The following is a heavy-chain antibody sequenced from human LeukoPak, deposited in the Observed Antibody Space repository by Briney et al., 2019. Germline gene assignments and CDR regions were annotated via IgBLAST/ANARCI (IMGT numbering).Heavy chain of an antibody. J-gene: IGHJ4*02. Sequence: GRSLRLSCAASGFTFSNYVMHWVRQAPGKGLEWVAVISYDGSNKYYADSVKGRFTISRDNSKNTLYLQMNSLGAEDTAVYYCARDTGAAGTFSPFDYWGQGTLVTVSS. D-gene: IGHD6-13*01. V-gene: IGHV3-30-3*01. CDR2: ISYDGSNK. CDR3: ARDTGAAGTFSPFDY. CDR1: GFTFSNYV.